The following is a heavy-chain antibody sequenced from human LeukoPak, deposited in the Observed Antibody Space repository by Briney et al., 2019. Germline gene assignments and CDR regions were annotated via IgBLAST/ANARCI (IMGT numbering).Heavy chain of an antibody. Sequence: AGGSLRLSCAASGFTFSTFAMIWVRQPPGKGLEWVSSIFPSGGEIHYADSVRGRFTISRDNSKSTLSLQMNSLRAEDTAIYYCAKYRPVLLPFESWGQGTLVTVSS. CDR3: AKYRPVLLPFES. CDR1: GFTFSTFA. J-gene: IGHJ4*02. D-gene: IGHD2-8*02. CDR2: IFPSGGEI. V-gene: IGHV3-23*01.